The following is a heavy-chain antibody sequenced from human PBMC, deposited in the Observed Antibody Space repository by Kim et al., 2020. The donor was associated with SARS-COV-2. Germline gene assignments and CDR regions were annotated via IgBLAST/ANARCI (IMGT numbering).Heavy chain of an antibody. D-gene: IGHD3-22*01. CDR2: ISTSNGGT. CDR3: ARDYGDYYLYFANDF. J-gene: IGHJ3*01. V-gene: IGHV1-3*04. CDR1: GYTFSRNA. Sequence: ASVKVSCKASGYTFSRNAVHWVRQAPGQGLEWMGWISTSNGGTRYSSRVQGRVTFTRDTSANTVYMELKSLTSEDTAVFYCARDYGDYYLYFANDFWGQG.